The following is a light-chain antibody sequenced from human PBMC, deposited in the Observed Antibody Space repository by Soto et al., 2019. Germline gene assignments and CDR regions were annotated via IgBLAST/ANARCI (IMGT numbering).Light chain of an antibody. Sequence: QAVVTQPPSASGTPGQRVTISCSGSRSNIGSNYVYWYQQLPGTAPKLLIYRNNQRPSGVPDRFSGSKSGTSASLAISGLRSEDEADYYCAAWDDSLRVFGGGTKLTVL. V-gene: IGLV1-47*01. J-gene: IGLJ2*01. CDR3: AAWDDSLRV. CDR2: RNN. CDR1: RSNIGSNY.